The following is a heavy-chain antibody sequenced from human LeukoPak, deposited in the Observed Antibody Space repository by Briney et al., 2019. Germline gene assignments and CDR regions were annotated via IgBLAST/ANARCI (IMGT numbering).Heavy chain of an antibody. V-gene: IGHV3-11*01. J-gene: IGHJ5*02. Sequence: GGSLRLSCAASGFTFSDYYMSWIRQAPGKGLEWVSYISSSGSTIYYADSVKGRFTISRDNAKNSLYLQMNSLRAEDTAVYYCARGAYSSSWTTFDPWGQGTLVTVSP. CDR1: GFTFSDYY. CDR2: ISSSGSTI. D-gene: IGHD6-13*01. CDR3: ARGAYSSSWTTFDP.